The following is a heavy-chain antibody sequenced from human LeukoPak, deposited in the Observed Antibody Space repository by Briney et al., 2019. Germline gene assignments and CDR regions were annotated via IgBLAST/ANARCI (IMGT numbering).Heavy chain of an antibody. CDR3: ARWIVGLQQPGFDY. D-gene: IGHD6-13*01. CDR1: GGSISSSNW. CDR2: IYHSGST. V-gene: IGHV4-4*02. Sequence: SETLSLTCAVSGGSISSSNWWSWVRPPPGKGLEWIGEIYHSGSTNYNPSLKSRVTISVDKSKNQFSLKLSSVTAADTAVYYCARWIVGLQQPGFDYWGQGTLVTVSS. J-gene: IGHJ4*02.